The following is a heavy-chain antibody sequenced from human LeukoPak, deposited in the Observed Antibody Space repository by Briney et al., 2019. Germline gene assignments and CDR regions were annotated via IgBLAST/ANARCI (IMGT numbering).Heavy chain of an antibody. V-gene: IGHV3-7*01. CDR1: GFTFNTYW. Sequence: PGGSLRLSCAASGFTFNTYWMTWVRQAPGKGLEWVANINEDGREKYYVDSVKGRIFISRDNAKNSLCLQMNSLRAEDTAVYYCAREGYSPYWGQGTLVTVSS. CDR3: AREGYSPY. J-gene: IGHJ4*02. D-gene: IGHD6-13*01. CDR2: INEDGREK.